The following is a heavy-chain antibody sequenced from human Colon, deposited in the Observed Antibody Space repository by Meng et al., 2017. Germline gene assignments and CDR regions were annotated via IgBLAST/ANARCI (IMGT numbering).Heavy chain of an antibody. D-gene: IGHD1-26*01. CDR2: AST. CDR1: GGSVSSAGYQ. V-gene: IGHV4-61*08. CDR3: ARDHMGSLDY. J-gene: IGHJ4*02. Sequence: QVTWQHAGPGLGGLSETLLLFCPVSGGSVSSAGYQWVWIRQPPGKGLEWIGYASTNYNPSLKSRVTISVDTSKNQFSLRLTSVTAADTAVYYCARDHMGSLDYWGQGILVTVFS.